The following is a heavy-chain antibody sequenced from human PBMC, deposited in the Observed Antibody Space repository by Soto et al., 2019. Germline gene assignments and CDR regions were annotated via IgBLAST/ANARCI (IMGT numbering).Heavy chain of an antibody. D-gene: IGHD2-8*02. CDR2: INHSGST. V-gene: IGHV4-34*01. CDR3: ARAPMVGDVYYFDY. J-gene: IGHJ4*02. Sequence: SETLSLTCAVYGGSFSGYYWSWIRQPPGKGLEWIGEINHSGSTNYNPSLKSRVTISVDTSKNQFSLKLSSVTAADTAVYYCARAPMVGDVYYFDYWGQGTLVTVSS. CDR1: GGSFSGYY.